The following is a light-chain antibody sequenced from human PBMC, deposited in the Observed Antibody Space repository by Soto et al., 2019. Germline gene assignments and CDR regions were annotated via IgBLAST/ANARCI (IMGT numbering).Light chain of an antibody. CDR1: QSVSIY. V-gene: IGKV3-11*01. Sequence: EIVLTQSPATLSLSPGERDTLSCRASQSVSIYLAWYQQKPGQAPRLLIYDASNRATGIPARFSGSGSGTDFTLTISSLEPEDFAVYYCQQRSNWPLTFGGGTKVDIK. J-gene: IGKJ4*01. CDR3: QQRSNWPLT. CDR2: DAS.